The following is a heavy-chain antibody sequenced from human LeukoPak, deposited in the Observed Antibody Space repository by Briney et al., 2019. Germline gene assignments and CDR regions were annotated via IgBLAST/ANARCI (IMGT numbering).Heavy chain of an antibody. CDR3: ARQTGSGLFILP. J-gene: IGHJ4*02. Sequence: SQTLSLTCAVSGVSISSSYSYWGWIRQPPGMGLEWIGSIYYTGNTYYNASLKSQVSISIDTSKNQFSLKLTSVTAADTAVYYCARQTGSGLFILPGGQGTLVTVSS. CDR2: IYYTGNT. D-gene: IGHD3/OR15-3a*01. V-gene: IGHV4-39*01. CDR1: GVSISSSYSY.